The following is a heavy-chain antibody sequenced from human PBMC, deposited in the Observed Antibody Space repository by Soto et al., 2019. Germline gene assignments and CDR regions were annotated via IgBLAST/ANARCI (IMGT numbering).Heavy chain of an antibody. J-gene: IGHJ6*02. CDR1: GFTFSNYD. CDR3: AKEVRSAIFGVVLAGMDV. V-gene: IGHV3-13*01. D-gene: IGHD3-3*01. Sequence: PGGSLRLSCAASGFTFSNYDMHWVRQVTGKGLEWVSGITTTGDTYYPGSVKGRFTISREKAKNSLYLQMNSLSAGDTAVYYCAKEVRSAIFGVVLAGMDVWGQGTTVTAP. CDR2: ITTTGDT.